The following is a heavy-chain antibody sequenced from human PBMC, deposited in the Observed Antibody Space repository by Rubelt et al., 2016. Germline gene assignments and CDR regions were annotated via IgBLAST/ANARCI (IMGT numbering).Heavy chain of an antibody. CDR1: GGSISSGGYY. V-gene: IGHV4-31*03. J-gene: IGHJ4*02. CDR2: ISYSGST. D-gene: IGHD2/OR15-2a*01. Sequence: QVQLQESGPGLVKPSQTLSLTCTVSGGSISSGGYYWSWIRQHPGKGLEWLGYISYSGSTYYNPSLKSRVTISVETSKNQFSRKLSSVTAADTAVYYCARDSGSRIFDYWGQGTLVTVSS. CDR3: ARDSGSRIFDY.